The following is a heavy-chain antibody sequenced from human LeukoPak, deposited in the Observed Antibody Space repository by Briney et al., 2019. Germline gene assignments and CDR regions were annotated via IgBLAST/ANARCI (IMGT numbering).Heavy chain of an antibody. Sequence: GGSLRLSCAASGFTLSDYTMNWVRQTPGKGLEWVSSISRSSSYIYYADSVKGRFTISRGNANNSLYLHMDNLRAEDTAVYYCARDGARTYYFENCGEGTQVTVSS. CDR2: ISRSSSYI. CDR1: GFTLSDYT. D-gene: IGHD1/OR15-1a*01. CDR3: ARDGARTYYFEN. V-gene: IGHV3-21*01. J-gene: IGHJ4*02.